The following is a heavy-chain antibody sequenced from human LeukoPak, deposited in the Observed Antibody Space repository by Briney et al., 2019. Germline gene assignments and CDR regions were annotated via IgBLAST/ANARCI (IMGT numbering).Heavy chain of an antibody. CDR1: GGSFSGYY. J-gene: IGHJ5*02. CDR2: INHSGST. V-gene: IGHV4-34*01. Sequence: SETLSLTCAVYGGSFSGYYWSWIRQPPGKGLEWIGEINHSGSTNYNPSLKSRVTISADTPKNQFSLKLSSVTAADTAVYYCARENVLRYFPFDPWGQGTLVTVSS. D-gene: IGHD3-9*01. CDR3: ARENVLRYFPFDP.